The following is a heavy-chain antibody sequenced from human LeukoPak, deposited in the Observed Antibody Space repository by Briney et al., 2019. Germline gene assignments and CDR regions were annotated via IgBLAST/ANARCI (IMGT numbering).Heavy chain of an antibody. CDR1: GGTFSSYA. Sequence: SVKVSCKASGGTFSSYAISWVRQAPGQGLEWMGRIIPIFGIANYAQRFQGRVTMTTDTSTSTAYMELRSLRSDDTAVYYCARDRTMVRGVVLQYWGQGTLVTVSS. V-gene: IGHV1-69*04. J-gene: IGHJ4*02. CDR3: ARDRTMVRGVVLQY. CDR2: IIPIFGIA. D-gene: IGHD3-10*01.